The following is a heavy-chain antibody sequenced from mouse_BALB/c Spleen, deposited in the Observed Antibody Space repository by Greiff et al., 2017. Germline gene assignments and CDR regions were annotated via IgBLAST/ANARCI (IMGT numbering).Heavy chain of an antibody. J-gene: IGHJ3*01. CDR3: AREDYGYWFAY. CDR1: GFTFSSYG. CDR2: INSNGGST. Sequence: EVKLMESGGGLVQPGGSLKLSCAASGFTFSSYGMSWVRQTPDKRLELVATINSNGGSTYYPDSVKGRFTISRDNAKNTLYLQMSSLKSEDTAMYYCAREDYGYWFAYWGQGTLVTVSA. D-gene: IGHD1-2*01. V-gene: IGHV5-6-3*01.